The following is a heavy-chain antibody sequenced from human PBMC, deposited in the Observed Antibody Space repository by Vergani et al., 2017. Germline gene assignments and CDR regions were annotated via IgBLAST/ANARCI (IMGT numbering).Heavy chain of an antibody. V-gene: IGHV7-4-1*02. D-gene: IGHD3-3*01. CDR3: AREVVEYYGMDV. Sequence: QVQLVQSGSEVRKPGASVKVSCQVSGYSLTELTIHWVRQAPGQGLEWMGWINTNTGNPTYAQGFTGRFVFSLDTSVSTAYLQISSLKAEDTAVYYCAREVVEYYGMDVWGQGTTVTVSS. CDR2: INTNTGNP. CDR1: GYSLTELT. J-gene: IGHJ6*02.